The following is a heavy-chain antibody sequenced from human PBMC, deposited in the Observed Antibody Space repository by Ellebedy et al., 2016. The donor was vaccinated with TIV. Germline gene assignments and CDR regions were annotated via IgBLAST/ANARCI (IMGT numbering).Heavy chain of an antibody. V-gene: IGHV4-39*01. CDR1: GGSISSTDYY. J-gene: IGHJ4*02. Sequence: MPSETLSLTCTVTGGSISSTDYYWAWIRQPPGKGLQWIGSIYYSGSTYYNPSLKSRVTISVDTSKNQFSLKLTSVPATDTGVYYCARARVVETRGFDYWGQGTLVTVSS. D-gene: IGHD2-15*01. CDR2: IYYSGST. CDR3: ARARVVETRGFDY.